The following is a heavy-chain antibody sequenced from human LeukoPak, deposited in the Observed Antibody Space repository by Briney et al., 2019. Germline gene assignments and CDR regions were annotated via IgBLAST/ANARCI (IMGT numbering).Heavy chain of an antibody. Sequence: PSETLSLTCTVSGGSISSYYWSWIRQPPGKGLEWIGYIYYSGSTNYNPSLKSRVTISVDTSKNQFSLKLSSVTAADTAVYYCARVKVGYNYYYFDYWGQGTLVTVSP. D-gene: IGHD5-12*01. CDR2: IYYSGST. V-gene: IGHV4-59*01. CDR1: GGSISSYY. J-gene: IGHJ4*02. CDR3: ARVKVGYNYYYFDY.